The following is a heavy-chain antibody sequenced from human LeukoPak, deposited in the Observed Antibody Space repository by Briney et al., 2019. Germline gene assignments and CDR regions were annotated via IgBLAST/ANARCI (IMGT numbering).Heavy chain of an antibody. J-gene: IGHJ6*02. Sequence: SETLSLTCTVSGGSINGYYWTWIRQPPGKGLEWIAYIYYTGSTDYNPSLKSRVTISVDTSKNQFSLKLTSVTAADAAVYYCARGGYTIMDVWGQGTTVTVSS. D-gene: IGHD5-12*01. CDR3: ARGGYTIMDV. CDR1: GGSINGYY. V-gene: IGHV4-59*01. CDR2: IYYTGST.